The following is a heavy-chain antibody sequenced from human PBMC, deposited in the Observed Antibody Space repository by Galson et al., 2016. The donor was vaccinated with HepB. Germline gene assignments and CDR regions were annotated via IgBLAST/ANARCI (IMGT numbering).Heavy chain of an antibody. V-gene: IGHV1-69*13. CDR3: ASEMGASITHFNC. Sequence: SVKVSCKASGGTFSSRAIGWVREAPGQGLEWMGGIIPIFGTATYAQRFQGRVTITADESTSTAYMELSSLRSEDTAVYYCASEMGASITHFNCWGQGTLVTVSS. CDR1: GGTFSSRA. D-gene: IGHD1-26*01. J-gene: IGHJ4*02. CDR2: IIPIFGTA.